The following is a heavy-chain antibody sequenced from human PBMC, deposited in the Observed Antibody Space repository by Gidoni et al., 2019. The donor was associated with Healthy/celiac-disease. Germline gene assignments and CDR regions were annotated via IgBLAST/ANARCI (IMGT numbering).Heavy chain of an antibody. CDR3: ARHIVVPAAMPWWFDP. Sequence: EVQLVESGGGLVQPGGSLRLSCAASGFTFSSYWMSWVRQAPGKGLEWVANIKQDGSEKYYVDSVKGRFTISRDNAKNSLYLQMNSLRAEDTAVYYCARHIVVPAAMPWWFDPWGQGTLVTVSS. J-gene: IGHJ5*02. CDR1: GFTFSSYW. CDR2: IKQDGSEK. D-gene: IGHD2-2*01. V-gene: IGHV3-7*03.